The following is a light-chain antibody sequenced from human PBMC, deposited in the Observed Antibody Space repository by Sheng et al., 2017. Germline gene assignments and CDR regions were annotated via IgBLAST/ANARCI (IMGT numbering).Light chain of an antibody. CDR2: DVS. J-gene: IGLJ3*02. Sequence: QSALTQPASVSGSPGQSITISCTGTSSDVGSYNYVSWYQRHPGKAPKLMIYDVSNRPSGVSNRFSGSKSGNTASLTISGLQAEDEADYYCSSYAGSNNLVFGGGTKLTVL. CDR1: SSDVGSYNY. V-gene: IGLV2-14*03. CDR3: SSYAGSNNLV.